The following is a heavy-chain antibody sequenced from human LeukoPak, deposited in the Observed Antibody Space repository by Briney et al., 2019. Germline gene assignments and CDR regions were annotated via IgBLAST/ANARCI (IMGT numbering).Heavy chain of an antibody. CDR2: ISGSGGST. D-gene: IGHD3-3*01. Sequence: GGSLRLSCAASGFTFSSYAMSWVRQAPGRGLEWVSAISGSGGSTYYADSVKGRFTISRDNSKNTLYLQMDSLRAEDTAVYYCAKDFWSGYKTHYYYYGMDVWGQGTTVTVSS. J-gene: IGHJ6*02. CDR1: GFTFSSYA. V-gene: IGHV3-23*01. CDR3: AKDFWSGYKTHYYYYGMDV.